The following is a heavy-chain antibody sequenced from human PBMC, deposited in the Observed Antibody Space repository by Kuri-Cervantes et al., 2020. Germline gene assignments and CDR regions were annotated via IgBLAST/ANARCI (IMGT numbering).Heavy chain of an antibody. CDR3: ARAHYDSSGYYYASFDY. CDR2: INPNSGGT. J-gene: IGHJ4*02. Sequence: ASVKVSCKASRYTFTGYYMHWVRQAPGQGLEWMGWINPNSGGTDYAQKFQGRVTMTRDTSISTAYMELSRLRSDDTAVYYCARAHYDSSGYYYASFDYWGQGTLVTVSS. D-gene: IGHD3-22*01. CDR1: RYTFTGYY. V-gene: IGHV1-2*02.